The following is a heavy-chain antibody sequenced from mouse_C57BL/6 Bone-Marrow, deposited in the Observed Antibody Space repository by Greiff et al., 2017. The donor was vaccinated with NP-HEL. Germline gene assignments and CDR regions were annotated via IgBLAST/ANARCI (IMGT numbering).Heavy chain of an antibody. CDR3: TNYDDDGDWYFDV. J-gene: IGHJ1*03. CDR2: IYPGNSDT. CDR1: GYTFTSYW. Sequence: EVQLQQSGTVLARPGASVKMSCKTSGYTFTSYWMHWVKQRPGQGLEWIGAIYPGNSDTSYNQKFKGKAKLTAVTSDSTAYMELSSLTNEDSAVYYCTNYDDDGDWYFDVWGTGTTVTVSS. V-gene: IGHV1-5*01. D-gene: IGHD2-4*01.